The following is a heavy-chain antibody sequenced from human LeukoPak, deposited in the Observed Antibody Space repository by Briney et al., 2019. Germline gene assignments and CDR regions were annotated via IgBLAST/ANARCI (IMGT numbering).Heavy chain of an antibody. CDR2: IYSGGST. V-gene: IGHV3-53*01. D-gene: IGHD3-10*01. CDR1: GFTFSSYG. J-gene: IGHJ4*02. CDR3: ARLWFGELAGDY. Sequence: GGSLRLSCAASGFTFSSYGMSWVRQAPGKGLEWVSVIYSGGSTYYADSVKGRFTISRDNSKNTLYLQMNSLRAEDTAVYYCARLWFGELAGDYWGQGTLVTVSS.